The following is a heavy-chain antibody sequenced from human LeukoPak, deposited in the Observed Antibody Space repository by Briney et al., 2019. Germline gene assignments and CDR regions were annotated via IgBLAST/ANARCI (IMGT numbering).Heavy chain of an antibody. D-gene: IGHD2-21*02. Sequence: GGSLRLSCAASGFTVSSNYMSWVRQAPGKGLEWVSVIYSGGSTYYADSVKGRFTISRDNSKNTLYLQMNSLRAEDTAVYYCARYCGGDCYGMDVWGQGTTVTVSS. CDR1: GFTVSSNY. CDR2: IYSGGST. V-gene: IGHV3-53*01. CDR3: ARYCGGDCYGMDV. J-gene: IGHJ6*02.